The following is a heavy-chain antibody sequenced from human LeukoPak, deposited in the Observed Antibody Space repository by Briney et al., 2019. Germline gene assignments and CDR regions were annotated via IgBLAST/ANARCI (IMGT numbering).Heavy chain of an antibody. D-gene: IGHD2-2*01. CDR2: IRYDGSNK. CDR1: GFTFSSYG. Sequence: GGSLRLSCAASGFTFSSYGMHWVRQAPGKGLEWVAFIRYDGSNKYYADSVKGRLTISRDNSKNTLYLQMNSLRAEDTAIYYCDCSSATCYAAGDYWGQGTLVTVSS. CDR3: DCSSATCYAAGDY. V-gene: IGHV3-30*02. J-gene: IGHJ4*02.